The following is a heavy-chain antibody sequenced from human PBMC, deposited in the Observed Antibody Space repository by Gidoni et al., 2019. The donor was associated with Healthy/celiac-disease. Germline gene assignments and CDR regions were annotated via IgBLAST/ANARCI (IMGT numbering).Heavy chain of an antibody. CDR2: IKQDGSEK. CDR1: GFTFSSYL. Sequence: EVQLVESGGGLVQPGGSLRLSCAASGFTFSSYLMSWVRQAPGKGLEWVANIKQDGSEKYYVDSVKGRFTISRDNAKNSLYLQMNSLRAEDTAVYYCARVDSSGWYYYGMDVWGQGTTVTVSS. J-gene: IGHJ6*02. D-gene: IGHD6-19*01. CDR3: ARVDSSGWYYYGMDV. V-gene: IGHV3-7*04.